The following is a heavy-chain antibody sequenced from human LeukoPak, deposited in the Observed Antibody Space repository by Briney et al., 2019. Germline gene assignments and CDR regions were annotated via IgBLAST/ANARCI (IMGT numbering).Heavy chain of an antibody. CDR3: AKAYDILTGPNWFDP. CDR2: ISYDGSNK. Sequence: GGSLRLSCAASGFTFSSYGMHWVRQAPGKGLDWVAVISYDGSNKYYADSVKGRFTISRDNSKKTLYLQMNSLRAEDTAVYYCAKAYDILTGPNWFDPWGQGTLVTVSS. V-gene: IGHV3-30*18. D-gene: IGHD3-9*01. CDR1: GFTFSSYG. J-gene: IGHJ5*02.